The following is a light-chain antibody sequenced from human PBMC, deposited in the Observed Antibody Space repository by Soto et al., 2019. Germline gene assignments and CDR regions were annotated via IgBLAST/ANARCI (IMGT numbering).Light chain of an antibody. CDR3: QQYSSYSAWT. V-gene: IGKV1-5*01. CDR2: DAS. Sequence: DVQMTQWPSTLSASIGDRVTITCRASQRINKWLAWHQQKPGKAPKLLIYDASSLQSGVPPRFSGSGSGTEFTLTIRSLQPDDIATYYCQQYSSYSAWTLGEGTKVDSK. CDR1: QRINKW. J-gene: IGKJ1*01.